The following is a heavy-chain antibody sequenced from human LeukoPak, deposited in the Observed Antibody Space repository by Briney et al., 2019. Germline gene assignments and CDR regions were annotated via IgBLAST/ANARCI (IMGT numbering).Heavy chain of an antibody. J-gene: IGHJ4*02. D-gene: IGHD1-1*01. Sequence: SETLSLTCSVSGGSVSSYYWSWIRQSPGKGLEWIGYIHNSGRTNYNPSLKSRVTGFVDTSKNQVSLRLSSVTAEDTAVYYCARRGTVSRESYFDYWGQGTLVTVSS. CDR1: GGSVSSYY. CDR3: ARRGTVSRESYFDY. CDR2: IHNSGRT. V-gene: IGHV4-4*08.